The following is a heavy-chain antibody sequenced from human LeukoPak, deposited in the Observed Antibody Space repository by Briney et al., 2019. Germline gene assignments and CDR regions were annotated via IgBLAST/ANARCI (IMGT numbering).Heavy chain of an antibody. CDR3: ARKRGYYFDY. D-gene: IGHD3-16*01. Sequence: SETLSLTCTVSGGSISTYYWRWIRQPPGKGLEWIGYIYYSGTTNYNPSLKSRVTISVDTSKNQFSLKLSSVTAADTAVFYCARKRGYYFDYWGQGTLVTVSS. J-gene: IGHJ4*02. V-gene: IGHV4-59*08. CDR2: IYYSGTT. CDR1: GGSISTYY.